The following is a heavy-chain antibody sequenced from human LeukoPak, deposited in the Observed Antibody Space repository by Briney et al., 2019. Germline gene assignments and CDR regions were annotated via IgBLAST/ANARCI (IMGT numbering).Heavy chain of an antibody. J-gene: IGHJ5*02. D-gene: IGHD1-26*01. CDR2: IYSGGST. V-gene: IGHV3-66*01. CDR3: TRGRSPNWFDP. CDR1: GLTLSSNY. Sequence: GGSLRLSCAASGLTLSSNYMTWVRQAPGKGLEWVSVIYSGGSTYYADSVRGRFTISRDNSKNTLYLQMNSLRAEDTAVYYCTRGRSPNWFDPWGQGTLVTVSS.